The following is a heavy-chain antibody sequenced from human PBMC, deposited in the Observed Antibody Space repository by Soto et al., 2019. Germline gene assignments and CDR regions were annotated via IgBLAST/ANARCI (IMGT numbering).Heavy chain of an antibody. CDR1: GDSFNDYY. CDR3: ARGRTYRRYGRPRREFCDT. Sequence: SETLSLTCAVFGDSFNDYYWTWIRQSPGKGLSWIGDINPGGGTFYHSSLKTRLTLSMDTSKSQLSLELTSVTVAATGVYFCARGRTYRRYGRPRREFCDTWGQGSRV. J-gene: IGHJ5*02. D-gene: IGHD3-3*01. CDR2: INPGGGT. V-gene: IGHV4-34*01.